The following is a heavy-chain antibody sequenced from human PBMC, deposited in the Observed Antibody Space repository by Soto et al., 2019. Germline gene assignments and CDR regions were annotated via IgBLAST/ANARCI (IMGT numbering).Heavy chain of an antibody. CDR2: INHSGST. CDR1: GGSFSGYY. Sequence: ASETLSLTCAVYGGSFSGYYWSWIRQPPGKGLEWIGEINHSGSTNYNPSLKSRVTISVDTSKNQFSLKLSSVTAADTAVYYCARGSSEYNWFDPWGQGTLGTVSS. CDR3: ARGSSEYNWFDP. D-gene: IGHD6-19*01. J-gene: IGHJ5*02. V-gene: IGHV4-34*01.